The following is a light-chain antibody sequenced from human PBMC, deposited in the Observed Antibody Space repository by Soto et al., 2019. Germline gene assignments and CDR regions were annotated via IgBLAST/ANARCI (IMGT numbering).Light chain of an antibody. CDR2: GDN. CDR3: QSYDNSLPAPVV. V-gene: IGLV1-40*01. Sequence: QSVLTQPPSVSGAPGQRVTISCTGSTSNIGAGYDVHWYRQLPGTAPKLLIYGDNSRPSGVPDRFSVSKSDTSASLAITGLQAEDEAEYFCQSYDNSLPAPVVFGGGTKVTVL. CDR1: TSNIGAGYD. J-gene: IGLJ2*01.